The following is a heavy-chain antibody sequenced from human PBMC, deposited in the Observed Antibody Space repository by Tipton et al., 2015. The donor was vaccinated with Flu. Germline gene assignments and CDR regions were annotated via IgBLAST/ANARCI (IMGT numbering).Heavy chain of an antibody. J-gene: IGHJ5*02. CDR1: GYSISTRYY. D-gene: IGHD4-11*01. CDR2: VFHSGSK. CDR3: ARRGYSNYVSQPKNWFDL. V-gene: IGHV4-38-2*02. Sequence: LRLSCTVSGYSISTRYYWGWIRQPPGKGLEWIGNVFHSGSKYYNPSLRSRVTISVDTSKNQFSLKMSSVTAADTAVYFCARRGYSNYVSQPKNWFDLWGQGILVTVSA.